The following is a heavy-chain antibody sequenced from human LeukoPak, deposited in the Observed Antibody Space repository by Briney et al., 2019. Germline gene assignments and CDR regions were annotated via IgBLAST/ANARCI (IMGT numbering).Heavy chain of an antibody. CDR2: FYTEVGET. CDR3: ATDLGIAAAGTPGY. Sequence: ASVKVSCKVSGYTLTELSMHWVRQAPGEGLERMGGFYTEVGETIYAQKFKGRVTLTDDTSTDTAYMELSSLRSEDTAGYYCATDLGIAAAGTPGYWGQGTLVTVSS. CDR1: GYTLTELS. D-gene: IGHD6-13*01. J-gene: IGHJ4*02. V-gene: IGHV1-24*01.